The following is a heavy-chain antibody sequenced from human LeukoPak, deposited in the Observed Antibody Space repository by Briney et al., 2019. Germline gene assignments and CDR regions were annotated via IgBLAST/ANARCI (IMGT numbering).Heavy chain of an antibody. CDR1: GFTFSSYG. CDR2: IRYDGSNK. J-gene: IGHJ4*02. Sequence: GGALRLSCAASGFTFSSYGMPWGRQAPGKGLEWGAFIRYDGSNKYYADSVKGRFTISRDNSKNTLYLQMNSLRAEDTAVYYCARENSSSWVFDYWGQGTLVTVSS. D-gene: IGHD6-13*01. CDR3: ARENSSSWVFDY. V-gene: IGHV3-30*02.